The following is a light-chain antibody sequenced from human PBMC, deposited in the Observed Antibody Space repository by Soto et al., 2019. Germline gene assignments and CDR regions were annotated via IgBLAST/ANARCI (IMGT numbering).Light chain of an antibody. CDR2: EFS. V-gene: IGLV2-14*01. CDR1: SSDVGGYNY. J-gene: IGLJ1*01. Sequence: QSALAQPASVSRSSGQWITVSSAGTSSDVGGYNYSSWYQQQSGKAPKLITHEFSTRPSRVSTRFSCSKCGNTASLTISGLQSEDETDYYSSSYTSSRAYGFGSGPKVTVL. CDR3: SSYTSSRAYG.